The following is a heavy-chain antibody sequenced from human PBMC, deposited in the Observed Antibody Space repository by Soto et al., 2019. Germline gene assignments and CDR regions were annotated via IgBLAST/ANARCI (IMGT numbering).Heavy chain of an antibody. V-gene: IGHV4-39*01. CDR2: IYYSGST. J-gene: IGHJ5*02. CDR3: ARKGFLEEYYYDSSGYYYPNWFDP. Sequence: LSLTCTVSGGSISSSSYYWGWIRQPPGKGLEWIGSIYYSGSTYYNPSLKSRVTISVDTSKNQFSLKLSSVTAADTAVYYCARKGFLEEYYYDSSGYYYPNWFDPWGQGTLVTVS. D-gene: IGHD3-22*01. CDR1: GGSISSSSYY.